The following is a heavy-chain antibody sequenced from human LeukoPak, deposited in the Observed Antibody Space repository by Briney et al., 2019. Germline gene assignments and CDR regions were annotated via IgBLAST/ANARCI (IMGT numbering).Heavy chain of an antibody. V-gene: IGHV4-30-2*06. Sequence: SQTLSLTCTVSGGSISSGGYYWSWIRQSPGKGLEWIGYIYHSGSTYYNPSLKSRVTISVDRSKNQFSLKLSSVTAADTAVYYCARVKRLGYFDYWGQGTLVTVSS. CDR1: GGSISSGGYY. CDR2: IYHSGST. CDR3: ARVKRLGYFDY. J-gene: IGHJ4*02.